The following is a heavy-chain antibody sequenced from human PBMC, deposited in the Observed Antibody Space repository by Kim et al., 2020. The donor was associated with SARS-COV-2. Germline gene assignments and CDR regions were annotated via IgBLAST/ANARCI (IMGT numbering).Heavy chain of an antibody. CDR1: GFTFSSYW. CDR2: IKQDGSEK. D-gene: IGHD3-3*01. J-gene: IGHJ6*02. V-gene: IGHV3-7*01. Sequence: GGSLRLSCAASGFTFSSYWMSWVRQAPGKGLEWVANIKQDGSEKYYVDSVKGRFTISRDNAKNSLYLQMNSLRAEDTAVYYCARVQTIFGVGNGDGMDVWGQGTTVTVSS. CDR3: ARVQTIFGVGNGDGMDV.